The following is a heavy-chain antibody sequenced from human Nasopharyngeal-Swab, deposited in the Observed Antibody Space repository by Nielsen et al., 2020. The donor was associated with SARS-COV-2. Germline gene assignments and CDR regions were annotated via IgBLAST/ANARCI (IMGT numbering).Heavy chain of an antibody. CDR1: GVIFSKYW. Sequence: GESLKISCVASGVIFSKYWMHWVRQAPGKGLVWVSRVNQDGSRTDYADSVRGRFTISRDNAKNSVFLQMNRLRSEDTAVYFCARESVVTGMDDAPDLWGRGTMVTVSS. CDR2: VNQDGSRT. J-gene: IGHJ3*01. CDR3: ARESVVTGMDDAPDL. D-gene: IGHD2-21*02. V-gene: IGHV3-74*01.